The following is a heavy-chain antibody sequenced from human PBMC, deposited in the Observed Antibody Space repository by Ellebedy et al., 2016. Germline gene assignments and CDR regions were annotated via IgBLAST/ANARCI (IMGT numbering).Heavy chain of an antibody. J-gene: IGHJ4*02. Sequence: ASVKVSCKASGYIFSSYGISWVRQAPGQGLEWMGWISGYNGNTNYAQKFQGRVTMTTDTSTNTAYMDLRSLRSDDTAVYYCAREHSSGYFDYWGQGTQVTVSS. D-gene: IGHD6-19*01. CDR2: ISGYNGNT. CDR3: AREHSSGYFDY. V-gene: IGHV1-18*01. CDR1: GYIFSSYG.